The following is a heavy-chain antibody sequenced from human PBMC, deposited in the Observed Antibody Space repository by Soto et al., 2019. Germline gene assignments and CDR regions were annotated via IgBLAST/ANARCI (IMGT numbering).Heavy chain of an antibody. CDR3: ASSSGWYSYFDY. CDR2: IYSGGST. Sequence: GGSLRLSCAASGFTVISNYMSWVRQAPGKGLEWVSVIYSGGSTYYADSVKGRFTISRDNSKNTLYLQMNSLRAEDTAVYYCASSSGWYSYFDYWGQGTLVTVSS. J-gene: IGHJ4*02. D-gene: IGHD6-19*01. V-gene: IGHV3-53*01. CDR1: GFTVISNY.